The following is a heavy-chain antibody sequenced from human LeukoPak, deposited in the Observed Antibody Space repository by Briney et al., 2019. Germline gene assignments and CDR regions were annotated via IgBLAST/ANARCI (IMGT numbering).Heavy chain of an antibody. CDR2: IYNSGST. J-gene: IGHJ4*02. D-gene: IGHD6-13*01. V-gene: IGHV4-59*01. CDR3: ARGVVAAAGRTFDF. CDR1: CHSFSSFY. Sequence: SETLSLTCTVSCHSFSSFYCSSIRQPPGKGLECLGYIYNSGSTNYNPSLKSRVTISLDTSKNQFSLKLSSVTAADTAVYYCARGVVAAAGRTFDFWGQGTLVTVSS.